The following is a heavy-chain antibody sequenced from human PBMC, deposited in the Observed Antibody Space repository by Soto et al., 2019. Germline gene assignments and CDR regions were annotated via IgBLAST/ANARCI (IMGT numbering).Heavy chain of an antibody. Sequence: GGSLRLSCAASGFSLSSRWMHWVRQVPGKGLMWVSRIKSNGSSTSYADSVKGRFSISRDNAKNTVYLQMNSLRAEDTALYYCGRDQYTYGQAVFDSWGQGTLVTVSS. CDR2: IKSNGSST. CDR3: GRDQYTYGQAVFDS. V-gene: IGHV3-74*01. CDR1: GFSLSSRW. J-gene: IGHJ4*02. D-gene: IGHD5-18*01.